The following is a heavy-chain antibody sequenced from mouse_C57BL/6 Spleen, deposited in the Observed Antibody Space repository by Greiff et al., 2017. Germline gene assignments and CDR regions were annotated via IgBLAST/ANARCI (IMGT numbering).Heavy chain of an antibody. CDR1: GYTFTSYW. CDR3: ARNDYGYDVGFAY. Sequence: VQLQQPGAELVMPGASVKLSCKASGYTFTSYWMHWVKQRPGQGLEWIGEIDPSDSYTNYNQKFKGKSTLTVDKSSSTAYMQLSSLTSEDSAVYYGARNDYGYDVGFAYWGQGTLVTVSA. J-gene: IGHJ3*01. V-gene: IGHV1-69*01. CDR2: IDPSDSYT. D-gene: IGHD2-2*01.